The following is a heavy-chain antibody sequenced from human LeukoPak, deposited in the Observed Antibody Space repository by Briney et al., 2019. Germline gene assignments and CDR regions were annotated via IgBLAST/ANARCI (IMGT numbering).Heavy chain of an antibody. D-gene: IGHD3-10*01. Sequence: KPSETLSLTCTVSGGSISSSSYYWSWIRQPPGKGLEWIGYIYYSGSTNYNPSLKSRVTISVDTSKNQFSLKLSSVTAADTAVYYCARDREVTMVRGVSYYYYYGMDVWGQGTTVTVSS. CDR3: ARDREVTMVRGVSYYYYYGMDV. J-gene: IGHJ6*02. V-gene: IGHV4-61*01. CDR2: IYYSGST. CDR1: GGSISSSSYY.